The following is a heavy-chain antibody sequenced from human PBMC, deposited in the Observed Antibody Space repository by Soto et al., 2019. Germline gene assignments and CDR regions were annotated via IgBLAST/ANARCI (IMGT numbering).Heavy chain of an antibody. V-gene: IGHV3-21*01. CDR2: ISSSSSYI. CDR3: VRDDVGVGIDY. CDR1: GYSFSRYT. D-gene: IGHD1-26*01. J-gene: IGHJ4*02. Sequence: GGSLRLSCAASGYSFSRYTMNWVRQAPGKGLEWVSSISSSSSYIYYADSVKGRFTISRDNAKNTVYLQMNSLRAEDTAVYYCVRDDVGVGIDYWGLGTLVTVSS.